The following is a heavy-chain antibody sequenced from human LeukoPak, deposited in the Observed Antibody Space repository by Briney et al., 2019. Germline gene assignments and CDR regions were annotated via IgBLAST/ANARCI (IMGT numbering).Heavy chain of an antibody. CDR3: ARPPRDSSGSSPFDY. CDR2: ISYDGSNK. D-gene: IGHD3-22*01. Sequence: GGSLRLSCAASGFTFSSYSMNWVRQAPGKGLEWVAVISYDGSNKYYADSVKGRFTISIDNYKNTLYLQMNSLRTEDTAMYYCARPPRDSSGSSPFDYWGQGTLVTVSS. CDR1: GFTFSSYS. V-gene: IGHV3-30*03. J-gene: IGHJ4*02.